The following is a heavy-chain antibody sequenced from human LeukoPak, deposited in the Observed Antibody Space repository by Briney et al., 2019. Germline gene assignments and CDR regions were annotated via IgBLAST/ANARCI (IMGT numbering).Heavy chain of an antibody. D-gene: IGHD3-22*01. CDR1: GYTFTSYD. CDR3: ARGVDSSGYYAIDY. Sequence: ASVKVSCKASGYTFTSYDINWVRQGTGQGLEWMGWMNPNSGNTGYAQKFQGRVTITRNTSISTAYMELSSLRSEDTAVYYCARGVDSSGYYAIDYWGQGTLVTVSS. V-gene: IGHV1-8*03. CDR2: MNPNSGNT. J-gene: IGHJ4*02.